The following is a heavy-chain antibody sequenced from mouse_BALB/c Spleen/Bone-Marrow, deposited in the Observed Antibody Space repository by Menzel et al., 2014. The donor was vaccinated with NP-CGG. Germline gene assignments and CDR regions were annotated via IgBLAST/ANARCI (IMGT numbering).Heavy chain of an antibody. Sequence: VQVVESGPELVRPGVSVKISCKGSGYTFTDYAMHWVKQSHAKSLEWIGVINTYSGNTNYNQNFKGKATMTVDKSSSTAFMELARLTYEDSAIYYCAREGYASTAWFAYWGQGTLVTDSA. V-gene: IGHV1-67*01. CDR1: GYTFTDYA. D-gene: IGHD1-1*01. CDR3: AREGYASTAWFAY. CDR2: INTYSGNT. J-gene: IGHJ3*01.